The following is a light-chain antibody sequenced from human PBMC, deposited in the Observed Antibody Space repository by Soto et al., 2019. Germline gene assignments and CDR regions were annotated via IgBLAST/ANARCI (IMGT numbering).Light chain of an antibody. CDR3: QQHFITPLT. CDR1: RSVLYSSNNKNY. Sequence: DIVMTQSPDSLAVSLGERATINCKSSRSVLYSSNNKNYLAWYQQKPGQPPKLLIYWASTRESGVPDRFSGSGSGTDFTLTISSLQAEDGAVYYCQQHFITPLTFGGGTKVEIK. V-gene: IGKV4-1*01. J-gene: IGKJ4*01. CDR2: WAS.